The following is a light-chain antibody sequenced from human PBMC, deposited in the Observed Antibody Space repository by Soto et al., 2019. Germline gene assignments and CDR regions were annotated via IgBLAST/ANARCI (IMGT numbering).Light chain of an antibody. CDR1: SSNIGSNT. CDR3: AAWDDSLNGVV. V-gene: IGLV1-44*01. CDR2: SNN. Sequence: QSVLTQPPSASGTPGQRFTISCSGSSSNIGSNTVNWYQQLPGTAPKLVIYSNNQRPSGVPDRFSGSKSGTSASLAISGLQSEDEADYYCAAWDDSLNGVVFGGGTKVTVL. J-gene: IGLJ2*01.